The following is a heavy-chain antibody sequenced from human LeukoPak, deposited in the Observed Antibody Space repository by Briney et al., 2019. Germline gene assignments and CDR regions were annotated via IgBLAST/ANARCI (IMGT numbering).Heavy chain of an antibody. CDR2: VYYDGIN. D-gene: IGHD3-10*01. V-gene: IGHV4-39*07. CDR3: ARQSDRMVRGVTPGFDP. Sequence: SETLSLTCTVSGGSINNTLFYWGWIRQPPGKGLEWIGTVYYDGINYSSPSLKSRVTISVDTSKNQFSLKLSSVTAADTAVYYCARQSDRMVRGVTPGFDPWGQGTLVTVSS. CDR1: GGSINNTLFY. J-gene: IGHJ5*02.